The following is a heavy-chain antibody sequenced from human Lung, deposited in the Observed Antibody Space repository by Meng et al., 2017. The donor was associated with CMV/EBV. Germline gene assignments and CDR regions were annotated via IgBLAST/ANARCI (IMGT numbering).Heavy chain of an antibody. V-gene: IGHV3-48*04. CDR2: ISNTGSVK. CDR3: ARSLFDSNDPFDY. J-gene: IGHJ4*02. Sequence: GGSXRLSCAASGFTFSSYTMNWVRQAPGKGLEWVSYISNTGSVKHYADSLRGRFTVSRDNAKNSLYLQMTSLRADDTAVYYCARSLFDSNDPFDYLGQGTVVTVSS. CDR1: GFTFSSYT. D-gene: IGHD3-22*01.